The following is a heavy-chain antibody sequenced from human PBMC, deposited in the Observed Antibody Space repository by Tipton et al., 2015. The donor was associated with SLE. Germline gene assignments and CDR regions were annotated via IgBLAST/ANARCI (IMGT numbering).Heavy chain of an antibody. V-gene: IGHV4-39*07. CDR1: GGSISSSNYY. J-gene: IGHJ4*02. CDR2: IYYSGST. D-gene: IGHD1-26*01. Sequence: TLSLTCIVSGGSISSSNYYWGCIRQPPGKGLEWIGSIYYSGSTYYNPSLKSPVSMSVDTSQNPLSLKLSSVTAADTAVYYCTRGSGNYDGDYWGQGTLVTV. CDR3: TRGSGNYDGDY.